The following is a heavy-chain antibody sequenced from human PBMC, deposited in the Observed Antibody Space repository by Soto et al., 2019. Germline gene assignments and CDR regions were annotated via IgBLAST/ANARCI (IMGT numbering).Heavy chain of an antibody. Sequence: EVQLVESGGGLVQPGGSLRLSCAASGFTFSSYAMHWVRQAPGKGLECVSAITSNGGNTDYAISVKGRFTISRDNSKNTLYLQMGSLRAEDMAVYYCARRIPFGYGMDVWGQGTTVTVSS. CDR3: ARRIPFGYGMDV. V-gene: IGHV3-64*01. J-gene: IGHJ6*02. CDR2: ITSNGGNT. D-gene: IGHD2-21*01. CDR1: GFTFSSYA.